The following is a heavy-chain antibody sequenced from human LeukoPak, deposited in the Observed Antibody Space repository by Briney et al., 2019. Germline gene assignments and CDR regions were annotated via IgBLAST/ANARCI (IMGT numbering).Heavy chain of an antibody. CDR2: INPAGSQQ. CDR1: GFMFSDNW. Sequence: GGSLRLSCTASGFMFSDNWMSWVRQAPGKGPEWVANINPAGSQQYSVDSLKGRFTVSRDNAKKSFYLQMNYLRAEDTAVYYCVKWGPYCSTHYCPALESWGQGTLVTVSS. CDR3: VKWGPYCSTHYCPALES. J-gene: IGHJ4*02. D-gene: IGHD4-11*01. V-gene: IGHV3-7*01.